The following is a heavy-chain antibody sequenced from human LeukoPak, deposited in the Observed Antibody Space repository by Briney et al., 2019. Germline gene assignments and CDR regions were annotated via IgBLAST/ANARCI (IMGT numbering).Heavy chain of an antibody. CDR2: INAGNGNT. CDR3: ASSSYSDYYYYGMDV. Sequence: ASVTVSCTASGYTFTSYAMHWVRQAPGQRLEWMGWINAGNGNTKYSQKFQGRVTITRDTSASTAYMELSSLRSEDTAVYYCASSSYSDYYYYGMDVWGQGTTVTVSS. D-gene: IGHD1-26*01. CDR1: GYTFTSYA. V-gene: IGHV1-3*01. J-gene: IGHJ6*02.